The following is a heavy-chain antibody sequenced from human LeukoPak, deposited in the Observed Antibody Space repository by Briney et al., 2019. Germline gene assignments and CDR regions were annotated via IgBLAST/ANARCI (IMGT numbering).Heavy chain of an antibody. V-gene: IGHV3-15*01. D-gene: IGHD1-26*01. J-gene: IGHJ4*02. CDR3: TTALQWDPPGFDY. CDR2: IKSTTDGGTT. Sequence: SGGSLRLSCAASGFTFSNAWMSWVRQAPGKGLEWVGRIKSTTDGGTTAYATPVKGRFTISRDDSKNMLYLQMNSLKTEDTAVYYCTTALQWDPPGFDYWGQGTLVTVSS. CDR1: GFTFSNAW.